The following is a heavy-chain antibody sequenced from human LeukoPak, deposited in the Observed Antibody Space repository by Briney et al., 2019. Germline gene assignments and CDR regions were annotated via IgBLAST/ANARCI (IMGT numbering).Heavy chain of an antibody. D-gene: IGHD3-10*01. J-gene: IGHJ2*01. CDR2: ISTSGSP. CDR1: GGSISSGSYY. Sequence: SETLSLTCTVSGGSISSGSYYWGWIRQPAGKGLEWIGRISTSGSPNYNPSLMSRVTMSVDTSKNQFSLKLSSVTAADTAVYYCARGRDTALNYFDLWGRGTLVTVSS. CDR3: ARGRDTALNYFDL. V-gene: IGHV4-61*02.